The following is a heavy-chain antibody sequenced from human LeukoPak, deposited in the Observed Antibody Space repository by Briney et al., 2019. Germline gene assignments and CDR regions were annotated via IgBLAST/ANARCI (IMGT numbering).Heavy chain of an antibody. J-gene: IGHJ4*02. D-gene: IGHD3-16*02. CDR3: ARVMITFGGVIATFDY. V-gene: IGHV1-2*04. Sequence: GASVKVSCKASGYIFTSYYIHCVRQAPGQGLEWMGWINPNSGGTNYAQKFQGWVTMTRDTSISTAYMELRSLRSDDTAVYYCARVMITFGGVIATFDYWGQGTLVTVSS. CDR1: GYIFTSYY. CDR2: INPNSGGT.